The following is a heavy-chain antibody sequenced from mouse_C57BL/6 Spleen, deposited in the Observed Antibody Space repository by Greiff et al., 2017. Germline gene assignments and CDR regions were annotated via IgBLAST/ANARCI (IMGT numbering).Heavy chain of an antibody. CDR2: IDPEDGET. V-gene: IGHV14-2*01. Sequence: EVKLVESGAELVKPGASVTLSCTASGFNIKDYYMHWVKQRTEQGLEWIGRIDPEDGETKYAPKFQGKATITVDTSSNPPYLQLSNLTSENTAVYYCSRNPYYYAMDYWGQGTSVTVSS. CDR1: GFNIKDYY. J-gene: IGHJ4*01. CDR3: SRNPYYYAMDY.